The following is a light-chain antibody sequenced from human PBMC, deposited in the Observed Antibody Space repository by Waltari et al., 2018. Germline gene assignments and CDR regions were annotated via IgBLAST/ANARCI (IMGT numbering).Light chain of an antibody. J-gene: IGLJ3*02. CDR3: GSWDSSLSIGV. CDR2: EDN. CDR1: TPNFGKNY. V-gene: IGLV1-51*01. Sequence: QSVLTKPPPVSAAPGQTVPIPCSGSTPNFGKNYLSWYQQFPGTTPKISIYEDNSRPSGIPDRCSRSTSGASATLGITGIQTGHEADYYGGSWDSSLSIGVLGGGTRLTVL.